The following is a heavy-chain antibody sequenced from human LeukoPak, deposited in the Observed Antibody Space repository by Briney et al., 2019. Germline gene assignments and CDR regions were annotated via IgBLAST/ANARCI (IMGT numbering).Heavy chain of an antibody. Sequence: SETLSLTCTVSGYSISSGYYWGWIRQPPGKGPEWIGRIYTSGSTNYNPSLKSRVTMSVDTSKNQFSLKLSSVTAADTAVYYCARDIGIAARKAGDYYYYMDVWGKGTTVTVSS. CDR3: ARDIGIAARKAGDYYYYMDV. CDR2: IYTSGST. V-gene: IGHV4-38-2*02. J-gene: IGHJ6*03. CDR1: GYSISSGYY. D-gene: IGHD6-6*01.